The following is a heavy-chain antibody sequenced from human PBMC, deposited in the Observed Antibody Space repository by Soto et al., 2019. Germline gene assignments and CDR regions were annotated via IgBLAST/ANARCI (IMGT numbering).Heavy chain of an antibody. J-gene: IGHJ5*02. CDR1: GGSISSSSYY. Sequence: QLQLQESGPGLVKPSETLSLTCTVSGGSISSSSYYWGWIRQPPGKGLEWIGSIYYSGSTYYNPSLKSRVTISVDTSKNQFSLKLSSVTAADTAVYYCASGYDTQRRLNWFDPWGQGTLVTVSS. CDR3: ASGYDTQRRLNWFDP. D-gene: IGHD3-22*01. CDR2: IYYSGST. V-gene: IGHV4-39*01.